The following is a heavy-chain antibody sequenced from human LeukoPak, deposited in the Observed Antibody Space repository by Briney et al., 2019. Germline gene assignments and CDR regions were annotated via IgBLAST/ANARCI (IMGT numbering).Heavy chain of an antibody. D-gene: IGHD2-15*01. CDR3: ARTVVVVAATRENWFDP. CDR1: GDTFTSYG. CDR2: ISAYNGNT. Sequence: GASVKVSCKASGDTFTSYGISWVRQAPGQGLEWMGWISAYNGNTNYAQKLQGRVTMTTDTSTSTAYMELRSLRSDDTAVYYCARTVVVVAATRENWFDPWGQGTLVTVSS. J-gene: IGHJ5*02. V-gene: IGHV1-18*01.